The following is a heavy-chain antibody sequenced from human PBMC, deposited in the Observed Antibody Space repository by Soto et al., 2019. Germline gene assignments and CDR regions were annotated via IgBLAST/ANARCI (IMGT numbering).Heavy chain of an antibody. J-gene: IGHJ4*02. CDR2: ISGSGGST. V-gene: IGHV3-23*01. D-gene: IGHD5-18*01. Sequence: GGSLRLSCAASGFTFSSYAMSWVRQAPGKGLEWVSAISGSGGSTYYADSVKGRFTISRDNSKNTLYLQMNSLRAEDTAVYYCAKKTWIQLWLPLDYWGQGTLVTVSS. CDR1: GFTFSSYA. CDR3: AKKTWIQLWLPLDY.